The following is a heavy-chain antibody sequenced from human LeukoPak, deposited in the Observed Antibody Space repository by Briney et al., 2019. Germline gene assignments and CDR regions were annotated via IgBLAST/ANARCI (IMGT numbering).Heavy chain of an antibody. J-gene: IGHJ4*02. CDR2: IKHSGGT. Sequence: SETLSLTCAVYGGSFSGYYWSWIRQPPGKGLEWIGEIKHSGGTNYNPSLKSRVTISVDTSKNQFSLKLSSVTAADTAVYYCARGRTGGGFDYWGQGTLVTVSS. V-gene: IGHV4-34*01. CDR3: ARGRTGGGFDY. D-gene: IGHD3-16*01. CDR1: GGSFSGYY.